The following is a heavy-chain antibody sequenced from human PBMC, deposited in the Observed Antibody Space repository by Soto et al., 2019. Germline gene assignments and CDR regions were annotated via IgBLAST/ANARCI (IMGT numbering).Heavy chain of an antibody. V-gene: IGHV1-18*01. CDR1: GYTFTSYG. D-gene: IGHD6-6*01. CDR3: ARDGRGNFWKLVEAFDI. Sequence: QVQLVQSGAEVKKPGASVKVSCKASGYTFTSYGISWVRQAPGQGLEWMGWISAYNGNTNYAQKLQGRVTMTTDTSTSKAYMELRSLRSDDTAVYYCARDGRGNFWKLVEAFDIWGQGTMVTVSS. CDR2: ISAYNGNT. J-gene: IGHJ3*02.